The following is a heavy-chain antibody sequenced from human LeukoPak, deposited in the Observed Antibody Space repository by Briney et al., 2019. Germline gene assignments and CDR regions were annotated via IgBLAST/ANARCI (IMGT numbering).Heavy chain of an antibody. V-gene: IGHV3-74*01. CDR3: TKSDWFDP. CDR2: MKSDESST. D-gene: IGHD3-3*01. CDR1: GCTFSNYW. Sequence: AESLRLSCAASGCTFSNYWLHWVRQAPGKGLGWVSRMKSDESSTTYEDSVKGRFTIYRDNAKTTLYLQMNRLRAEDTAVYYCTKSDWFDPWGEGTLVTVSS. J-gene: IGHJ5*02.